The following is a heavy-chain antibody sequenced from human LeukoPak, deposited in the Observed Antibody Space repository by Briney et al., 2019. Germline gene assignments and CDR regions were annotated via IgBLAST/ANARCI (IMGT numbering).Heavy chain of an antibody. J-gene: IGHJ2*01. V-gene: IGHV3-11*01. CDR2: ISSSGSNI. CDR3: ARIGNLLSIEYWYFDL. D-gene: IGHD1-14*01. Sequence: PGGSLRLSCAASGFTFSDYYMSWIRQAPGKGLEWISYISSSGSNIYYADSLKGRFTISRDNAKNSLYLQMNSLRAEDTAVYYCARIGNLLSIEYWYFDLWGRGTLLTVSS. CDR1: GFTFSDYY.